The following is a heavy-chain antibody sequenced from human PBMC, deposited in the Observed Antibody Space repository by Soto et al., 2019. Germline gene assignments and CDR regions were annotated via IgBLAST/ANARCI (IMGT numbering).Heavy chain of an antibody. J-gene: IGHJ4*02. CDR3: AKDAAMADPYYFDY. V-gene: IGHV3-30*18. CDR1: GFTFSSYG. CDR2: ISYDGSNK. D-gene: IGHD5-18*01. Sequence: QVPLVESGGGVVQPGRSLRLSCAASGFTFSSYGMHWVRQAPGKGLEWVAVISYDGSNKYYADSVKGRFTISRDNSKNTLYLQMNSLRAEDTAVYYCAKDAAMADPYYFDYWGQGTLVTVSS.